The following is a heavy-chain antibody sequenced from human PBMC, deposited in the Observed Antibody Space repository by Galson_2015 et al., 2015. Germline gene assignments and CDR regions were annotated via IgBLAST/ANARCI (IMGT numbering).Heavy chain of an antibody. V-gene: IGHV5-51*01. CDR2: IYPGDSDT. CDR3: ARQREGYCSGGSCYPYYFDY. D-gene: IGHD2-15*01. Sequence: QSGAEVKKPGESLTISCKGSGYSFTSYWIGWVRQMPGKGLEWMGIIYPGDSDTRYSPSFQGQVTISADKSISTTYLQWSSLKASDTAMYYCARQREGYCSGGSCYPYYFDYWGQGTLVTVSS. J-gene: IGHJ4*02. CDR1: GYSFTSYW.